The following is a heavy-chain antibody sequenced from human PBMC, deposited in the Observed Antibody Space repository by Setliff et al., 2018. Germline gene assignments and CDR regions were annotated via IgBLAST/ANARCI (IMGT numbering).Heavy chain of an antibody. Sequence: PGGSLSLSCAASGFTLSSYWMHWVRQAPGKGLVWVSRINSDGISTSYADSVKGRFTISRDNAKNTLYRQMNSLRAEDTAVYYCARGPWKHSAYYYYYYMDVWGKGTTVTVSS. CDR2: INSDGIST. V-gene: IGHV3-74*01. CDR1: GFTLSSYW. D-gene: IGHD1-1*01. J-gene: IGHJ6*03. CDR3: ARGPWKHSAYYYYYYMDV.